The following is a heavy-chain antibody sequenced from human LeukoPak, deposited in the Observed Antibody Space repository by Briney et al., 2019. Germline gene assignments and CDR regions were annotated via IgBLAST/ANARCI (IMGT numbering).Heavy chain of an antibody. Sequence: SETLSLTCAVYGGSFSGYYWSWIRQPPGKGLEWIGYIYYSGSTNYNPSLKSRVTISVDTSKNQFSLKLSSVTAADTAVYYCARDPGYDFWSGYLTDGYFDLWGRGTLVTVSS. CDR3: ARDPGYDFWSGYLTDGYFDL. J-gene: IGHJ2*01. V-gene: IGHV4-59*01. CDR1: GGSFSGYY. CDR2: IYYSGST. D-gene: IGHD3-3*01.